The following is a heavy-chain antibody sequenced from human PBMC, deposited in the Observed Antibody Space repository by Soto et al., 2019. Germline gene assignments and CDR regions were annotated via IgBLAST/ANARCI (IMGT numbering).Heavy chain of an antibody. J-gene: IGHJ4*02. V-gene: IGHV4-4*02. CDR1: SGSVFSSNW. D-gene: IGHD6-19*01. CDR3: ASHLVMAGTRGFDH. Sequence: QVQLQESGPGLVKPSGTLSLTCAVSSGSVFSSNWWSWVRLPPGKELEWIGETRNSGGANYNPSLKSRVTITVDRSRNHIFLELSSVTAADTAVYYCASHLVMAGTRGFDHWGLGTLVTVSS. CDR2: TRNSGGA.